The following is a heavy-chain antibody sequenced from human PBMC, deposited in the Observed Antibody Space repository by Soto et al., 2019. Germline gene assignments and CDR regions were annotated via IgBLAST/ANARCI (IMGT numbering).Heavy chain of an antibody. Sequence: QVQLVESGGGLVKPGGSLRLSCAASGFTFSDYYMSWIRQAPGKGLEWVSYISSSSSYTNYADSVKGRFTISRDNAKNSLYQQMNSLRAEDTAVYYCARDGGGYSSSSTGGGAFDIWGQGTMVTVSS. CDR1: GFTFSDYY. CDR2: ISSSSSYT. V-gene: IGHV3-11*06. D-gene: IGHD6-6*01. CDR3: ARDGGGYSSSSTGGGAFDI. J-gene: IGHJ3*02.